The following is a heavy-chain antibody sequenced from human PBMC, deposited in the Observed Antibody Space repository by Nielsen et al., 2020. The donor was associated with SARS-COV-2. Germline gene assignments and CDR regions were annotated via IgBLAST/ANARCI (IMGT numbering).Heavy chain of an antibody. J-gene: IGHJ2*01. Sequence: GESLKIFCKGSGYSFASYWIGWVRQMPGKGLEWMGIIYPGDSESRYSPSFQGQITISADKSISTAYLQWSSLKASDTAMYYCARLASGWYNGYFDLWGRGTLVTVSS. CDR1: GYSFASYW. CDR3: ARLASGWYNGYFDL. CDR2: IYPGDSES. V-gene: IGHV5-51*01. D-gene: IGHD6-19*01.